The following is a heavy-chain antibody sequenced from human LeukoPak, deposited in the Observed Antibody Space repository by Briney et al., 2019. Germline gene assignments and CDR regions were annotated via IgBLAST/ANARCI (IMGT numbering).Heavy chain of an antibody. CDR1: GGSISSYY. CDR2: IYYSGST. J-gene: IGHJ4*02. CDR3: ARQTGWAARYDY. Sequence: SETLSLTCTVSGGSISSYYWSWIRQPPGKGLEWIGYIYYSGSTNYNPSLKSRVTISVDTSKNQFSLKLSSVTAADTAVYYCARQTGWAARYDYWGQGTLVTVSS. D-gene: IGHD6-6*01. V-gene: IGHV4-59*08.